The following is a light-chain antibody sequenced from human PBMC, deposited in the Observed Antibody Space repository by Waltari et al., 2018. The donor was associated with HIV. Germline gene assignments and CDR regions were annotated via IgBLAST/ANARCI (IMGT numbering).Light chain of an antibody. CDR2: WAS. Sequence: VVVSQSPDPLVLSLGERATTNSTPSRNLLSCDTNKNYLACYRQKPGQPPKLLIYWASTRESGVPDRLSGSGSGTDFALTISNLQPEDVAVYYCQQYHSVPYTFGQGTRLEI. J-gene: IGKJ2*01. CDR3: QQYHSVPYT. V-gene: IGKV4-1*01. CDR1: RNLLSCDTNKNY.